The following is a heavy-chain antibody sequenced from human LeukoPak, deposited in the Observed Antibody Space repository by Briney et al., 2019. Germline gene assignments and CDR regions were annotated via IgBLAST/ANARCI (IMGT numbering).Heavy chain of an antibody. J-gene: IGHJ3*02. V-gene: IGHV4-34*01. D-gene: IGHD6-6*01. CDR3: ARHGLVAARHASDI. CDR2: INHNGNT. CDR1: YGSFSGYY. Sequence: PSETLSLTCTVFYGSFSGYYWTWIRQPPGKGLEWIAEINHNGNTNYNPSLKSRVTISVDTSKDQFSLKLSSVTAADTAVYYCARHGLVAARHASDIWGQGTMVTVSS.